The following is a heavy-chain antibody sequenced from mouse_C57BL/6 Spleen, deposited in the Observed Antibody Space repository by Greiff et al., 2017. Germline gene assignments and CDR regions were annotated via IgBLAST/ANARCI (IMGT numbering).Heavy chain of an antibody. D-gene: IGHD1-1*01. J-gene: IGHJ1*03. Sequence: EVHLVESGGDLVKPGGSLKLSCAASGFTFSSYGMSWVRQTPDKRLEWVATISSGGSYTYYPDSVKGRFTISRDNAKNTLYLQMSSLKSEDTAMYYCARHETTVVDWYFDVWGTGTTVTVSS. CDR1: GFTFSSYG. CDR2: ISSGGSYT. CDR3: ARHETTVVDWYFDV. V-gene: IGHV5-6*01.